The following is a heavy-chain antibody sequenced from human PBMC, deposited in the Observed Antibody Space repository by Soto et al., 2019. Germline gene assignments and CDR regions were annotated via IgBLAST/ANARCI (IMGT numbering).Heavy chain of an antibody. CDR1: GFTFSNAW. Sequence: GGSLRLSCAASGFTFSNAWMSWVRQAPGKGLEWVGRIKSKTDGGTTDYAAPVKGRFTISRDDSKNTLYLQMNSLKTEDTAVYYCTTDPEYGDTKGGDYWGQGTLVTVSS. CDR2: IKSKTDGGTT. J-gene: IGHJ4*02. D-gene: IGHD4-17*01. V-gene: IGHV3-15*01. CDR3: TTDPEYGDTKGGDY.